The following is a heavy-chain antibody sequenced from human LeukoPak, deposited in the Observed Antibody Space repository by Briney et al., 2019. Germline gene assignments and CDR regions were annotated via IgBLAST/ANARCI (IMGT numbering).Heavy chain of an antibody. CDR3: VRRPPGVYDTTQNWFDP. J-gene: IGHJ5*02. CDR2: IAPSDSYT. V-gene: IGHV5-10-1*01. Sequence: GESLKISCRVSGYSFPSYWITWVRQMPGKGLEWMGRIAPSDSYTNYSPSFEGHVAFSVDKSTSTVYLQWSSLKASDTAMYYCVRRPPGVYDTTQNWFDPWGQGTLVTVSS. CDR1: GYSFPSYW. D-gene: IGHD3-22*01.